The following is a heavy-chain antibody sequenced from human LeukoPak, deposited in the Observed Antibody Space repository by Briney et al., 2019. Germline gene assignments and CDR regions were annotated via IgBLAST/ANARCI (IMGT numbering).Heavy chain of an antibody. CDR1: GFTFSAYW. D-gene: IGHD2-2*01. V-gene: IGHV3-7*01. CDR2: IKQDGSEK. Sequence: GGSLRLSCSASGFTFSAYWMSWVRQAPGKGREWVANIKQDGSEKYYVDSVKGRFTISRDNAKNSLYLQMNSLRGEDTAVYYCARDTPGEESHWGQGTLVTVSS. CDR3: ARDTPGEESH. J-gene: IGHJ4*02.